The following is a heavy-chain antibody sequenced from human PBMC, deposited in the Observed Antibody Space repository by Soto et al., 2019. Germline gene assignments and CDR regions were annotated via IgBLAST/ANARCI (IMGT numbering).Heavy chain of an antibody. CDR2: INAGNGNT. Sequence: ASVKVSCKASGYTFTSYAMHWVRQAPGQRLEWMGWINAGNGNTKYSQKFQGRVTITRDTSASTAYMELSSLRSEDTAVYYCARSRGWSGWYYFDYWGQGTLVTVSS. V-gene: IGHV1-3*01. J-gene: IGHJ4*02. CDR1: GYTFTSYA. CDR3: ARSRGWSGWYYFDY. D-gene: IGHD6-19*01.